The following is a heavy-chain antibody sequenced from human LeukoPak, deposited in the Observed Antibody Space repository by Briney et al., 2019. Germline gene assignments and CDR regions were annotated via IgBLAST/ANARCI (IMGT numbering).Heavy chain of an antibody. D-gene: IGHD3-9*01. J-gene: IGHJ4*02. V-gene: IGHV4-34*01. Sequence: SETLSLTCAVYGGSFSGYYWSWIRQPPGKGLEWIGEINHSGSTNYNPSLKSRVTISVDTSKNQFSLKLSSVTAADTVVYYCATAYDILTGYYYSRSPSFDYWGQGTLVTVSS. CDR3: ATAYDILTGYYYSRSPSFDY. CDR1: GGSFSGYY. CDR2: INHSGST.